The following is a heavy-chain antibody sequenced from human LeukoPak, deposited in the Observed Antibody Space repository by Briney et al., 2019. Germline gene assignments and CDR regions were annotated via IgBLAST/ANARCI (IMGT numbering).Heavy chain of an antibody. CDR2: ISWDGGST. V-gene: IGHV3-43D*03. D-gene: IGHD3-22*01. CDR3: AKDRDSSGYYYDYFDY. CDR1: GFTFDDYA. Sequence: GGSLRLSCAASGFTFDDYAMHWVRQAPGKGLEWVSLISWDGGSTYYADSVKGRFTISRDNSKNTLYLQMNSLRAEDTAVYYCAKDRDSSGYYYDYFDYWGQGTLVTVSS. J-gene: IGHJ4*02.